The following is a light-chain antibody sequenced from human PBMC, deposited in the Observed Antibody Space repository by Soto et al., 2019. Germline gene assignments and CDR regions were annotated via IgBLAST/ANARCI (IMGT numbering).Light chain of an antibody. Sequence: QSLLNQPASVSGSSGHSITISCTATSSDVGGYIYVSWYQQHPGKAPKLMIYEVSNRPSGVSNRFSGSKSGNTASLTISGLQAEDEADYYCRSYSRSSFYVFGTGTKVTVL. J-gene: IGLJ1*01. CDR2: EVS. CDR1: SSDVGGYIY. CDR3: RSYSRSSFYV. V-gene: IGLV2-14*01.